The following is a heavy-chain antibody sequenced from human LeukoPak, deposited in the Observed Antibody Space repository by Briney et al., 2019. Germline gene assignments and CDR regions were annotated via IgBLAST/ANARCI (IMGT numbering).Heavy chain of an antibody. J-gene: IGHJ4*02. CDR1: GFTFSSYP. CDR2: ISGSAGAS. V-gene: IGHV3-23*01. CDR3: AKDVEVCTGGSCYWTTFDS. D-gene: IGHD2-15*01. Sequence: GGPLRLSCAASGFTFSSYPMSWVRQAPGKGLEWVSTISGSAGASYYADSVKGRSAISRDNSKNTLYLQMNGLRAEDTAIYYCAKDVEVCTGGSCYWTTFDSWGQGTLVTVSS.